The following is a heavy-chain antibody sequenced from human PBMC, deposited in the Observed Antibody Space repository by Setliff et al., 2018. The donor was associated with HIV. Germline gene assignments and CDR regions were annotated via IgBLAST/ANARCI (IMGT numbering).Heavy chain of an antibody. CDR2: IYYSGAT. V-gene: IGHV4-59*02. J-gene: IGHJ4*02. D-gene: IGHD6-19*01. CDR3: ARVRGSSGWTDY. Sequence: PSETLSLTCSVSGASVSNYYWSWIRQPPGKGPEWIVYIYYSGATDYNPSLKSRVTMSLDTSKNQFSLNLTSVTAADTAVYYCARVRGSSGWTDYWGQGTLGHRLL. CDR1: GASVSNYY.